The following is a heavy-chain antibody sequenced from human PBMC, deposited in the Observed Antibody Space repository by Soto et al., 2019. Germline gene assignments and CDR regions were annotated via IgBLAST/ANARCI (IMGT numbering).Heavy chain of an antibody. D-gene: IGHD2-21*02. CDR3: ARSADPSPAYCGGDCYPFFDY. CDR1: GGTFSSYA. V-gene: IGHV1-69*13. Sequence: GASVKVSCKASGGTFSSYAISWVRQAPGQGLEWMGGIIPIFGTANYAQKFQGRVTITADESTSTAYMELSSLRSEDTAVYYCARSADPSPAYCGGDCYPFFDYWGQGTLVTVSS. J-gene: IGHJ4*02. CDR2: IIPIFGTA.